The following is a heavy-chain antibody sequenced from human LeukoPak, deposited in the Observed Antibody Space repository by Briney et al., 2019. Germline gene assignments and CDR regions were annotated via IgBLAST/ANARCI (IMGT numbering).Heavy chain of an antibody. Sequence: SETLSLTCTVSGGSISSYYWSWIRQPAGKGLEWIGRIYTSGSPNYNPSLKSRVTISVDKSKNQLSLKVSSVTAADTAVYYCARDTAGYCSGGSCYPNWFDPWGQGTLVTVSS. D-gene: IGHD2-15*01. CDR2: IYTSGSP. V-gene: IGHV4-4*07. J-gene: IGHJ5*02. CDR3: ARDTAGYCSGGSCYPNWFDP. CDR1: GGSISSYY.